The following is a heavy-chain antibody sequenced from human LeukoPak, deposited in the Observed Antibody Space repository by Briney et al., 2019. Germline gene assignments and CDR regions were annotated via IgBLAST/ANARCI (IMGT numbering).Heavy chain of an antibody. Sequence: SQTLSLTCVVFGDSVSSVDATWNWIRQSPSRGLEWLGRTYYRSKWSSDYAISVESRISINSDASKNQFSLQLNSVTPEDTAIYYCARVSNRAFDFWGRGTTVTVSS. CDR1: GDSVSSVDAT. CDR3: ARVSNRAFDF. V-gene: IGHV6-1*01. D-gene: IGHD1/OR15-1a*01. CDR2: TYYRSKWSS. J-gene: IGHJ3*01.